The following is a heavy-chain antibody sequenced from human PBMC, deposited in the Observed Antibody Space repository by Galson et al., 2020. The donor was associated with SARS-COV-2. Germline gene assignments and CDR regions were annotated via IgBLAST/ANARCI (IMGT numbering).Heavy chain of an antibody. D-gene: IGHD1-26*01. Sequence: LSLTCAASGFTFSSYGMHWVRQAPGKGLEWVAVISYDGSNKYYADSVKGRFTISRDNSKNTLYLQMNSLRAEDTAVYYCARILGSYYGMDVWGQGTTVTVSS. CDR1: GFTFSSYG. J-gene: IGHJ6*02. CDR2: ISYDGSNK. V-gene: IGHV3-30*03. CDR3: ARILGSYYGMDV.